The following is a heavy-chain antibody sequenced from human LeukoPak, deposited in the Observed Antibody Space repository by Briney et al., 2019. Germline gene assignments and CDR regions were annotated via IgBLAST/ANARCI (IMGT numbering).Heavy chain of an antibody. CDR3: ARDRRVNYYYGMDV. Sequence: GGSLRLSCAASGFTVSDTYVSWVRQAPAKGLEWVSVIYRGGSTYYADSVKGRFTISRDNSKNTLYLQMNSLRADDTAVYYCARDRRVNYYYGMDVWGQGTMVTVSS. D-gene: IGHD6-6*01. J-gene: IGHJ6*02. V-gene: IGHV3-66*01. CDR1: GFTVSDTY. CDR2: IYRGGST.